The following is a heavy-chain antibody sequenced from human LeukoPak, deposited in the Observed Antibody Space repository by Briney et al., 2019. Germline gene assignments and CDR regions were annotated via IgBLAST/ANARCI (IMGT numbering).Heavy chain of an antibody. CDR2: IYHSGST. Sequence: SETLSLTCTVSGYSISSGYYWGWIRQPPGKGLEWIGSIYHSGSTYYNPSLKSRVTISVDTSKNQFSLKLSSVTAADTAVYYCARDSRRSYYDSSGYRIYWYFDLWGRGTLVTVSS. D-gene: IGHD3-22*01. CDR1: GYSISSGYY. CDR3: ARDSRRSYYDSSGYRIYWYFDL. V-gene: IGHV4-38-2*02. J-gene: IGHJ2*01.